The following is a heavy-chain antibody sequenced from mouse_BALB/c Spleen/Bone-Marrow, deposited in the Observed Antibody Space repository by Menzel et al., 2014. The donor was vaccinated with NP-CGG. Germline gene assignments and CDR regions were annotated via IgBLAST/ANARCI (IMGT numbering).Heavy chain of an antibody. CDR1: GYTFTTYW. CDR2: INPTTGCT. Sequence: VQLQQSGAELAKPGASVKMSCKASGYTFTTYWMHWVKRRPGQGLEWIGYINPTTGCTEYNQKFKDKATLTADKSSSTAYMELSSLTSEDSAVYYCAREDNCVVWFAYWGQGTLVTVSA. J-gene: IGHJ3*01. CDR3: AREDNCVVWFAY. V-gene: IGHV1-7*01.